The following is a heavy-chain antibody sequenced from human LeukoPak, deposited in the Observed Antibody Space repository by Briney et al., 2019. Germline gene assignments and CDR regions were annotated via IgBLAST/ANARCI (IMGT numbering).Heavy chain of an antibody. V-gene: IGHV1-69*06. J-gene: IGHJ4*02. CDR2: IIPIFGTA. Sequence: SVKVSCKASGGTFSSYAISWVRQAPGQGLEWMGGIIPIFGTANYAQKFRGRVTITADKSTRTAYMELSSLRSEDTAVYYCARDGGDSSGYYYVYYFDYWGQGTLVTVSS. D-gene: IGHD3-22*01. CDR3: ARDGGDSSGYYYVYYFDY. CDR1: GGTFSSYA.